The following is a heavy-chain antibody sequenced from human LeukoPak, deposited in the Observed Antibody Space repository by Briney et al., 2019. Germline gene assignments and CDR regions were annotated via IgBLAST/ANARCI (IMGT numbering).Heavy chain of an antibody. D-gene: IGHD3-10*01. CDR1: GGSISSYY. V-gene: IGHV4-59*08. J-gene: IGHJ4*02. CDR2: IYYSGST. Sequence: SQTLSLTCTVSGGSISSYYWSRIRQPPGKGLEWIGYIYYSGSTNYNPSLKSRVTISVDTSKNQFSLKLSSVTAADTAVYYCARFYYGSGSPPLDYWGQGTLVTVSS. CDR3: ARFYYGSGSPPLDY.